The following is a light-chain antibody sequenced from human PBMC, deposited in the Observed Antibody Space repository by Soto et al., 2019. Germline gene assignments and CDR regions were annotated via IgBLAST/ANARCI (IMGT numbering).Light chain of an antibody. CDR2: AAT. V-gene: IGKV1-39*01. CDR3: QQSYTIQQT. CDR1: QTFNNY. J-gene: IGKJ2*01. Sequence: DIRMPQSPSSLSASVGDTISITCRAGQTFNNYLNWYQHKPGKVPKLLIYAATALQSGVPSRFSASASGTDFTLTIINVQPEDCGTYYCQQSYTIQQTFGQGTKLEI.